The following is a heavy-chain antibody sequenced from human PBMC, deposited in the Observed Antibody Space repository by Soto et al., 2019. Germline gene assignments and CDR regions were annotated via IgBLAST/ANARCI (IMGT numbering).Heavy chain of an antibody. J-gene: IGHJ4*02. Sequence: SETLSLTCAVYCGSFSGYYWSWIRQPPGKGLEWIGEINHSGSTNYNPSLKSRVTISVDTSKNQFSLKLSSVTAADTAVYYCARRGRITIFGVTTTTAIDYWGQGTLVTVSS. CDR3: ARRGRITIFGVTTTTAIDY. CDR1: CGSFSGYY. CDR2: INHSGST. V-gene: IGHV4-34*01. D-gene: IGHD3-3*01.